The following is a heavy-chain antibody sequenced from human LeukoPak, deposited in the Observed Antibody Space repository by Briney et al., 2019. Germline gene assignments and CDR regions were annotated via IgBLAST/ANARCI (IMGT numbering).Heavy chain of an antibody. CDR2: IYYSGST. CDR3: ARDWGVGPMPKSRFDP. D-gene: IGHD3-16*01. Sequence: SETLSLTXTVSGGSISSYYWSWIRQPPGKGLEWIGYIYYSGSTNYNPSLKSRVTISVDTSKNQFSLKLSSVTAADTAVYYCARDWGVGPMPKSRFDPWGQGTLVTVSS. J-gene: IGHJ5*02. V-gene: IGHV4-59*01. CDR1: GGSISSYY.